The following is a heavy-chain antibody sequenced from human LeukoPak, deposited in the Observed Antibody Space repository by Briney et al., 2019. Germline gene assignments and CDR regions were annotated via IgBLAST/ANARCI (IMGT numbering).Heavy chain of an antibody. CDR2: ISSCSSYI. CDR1: GFTFSSYS. V-gene: IGHV3-21*01. J-gene: IGHJ2*01. CDR3: ASRWRYCSGGSCYSYFDL. Sequence: GGSLRLSCAASGFTFSSYSMNWVRQAPGKGLEWVSSISSCSSYIYHADSVKGRFTISRDNAKNSLYLQMNSLRAEDTAVYYCASRWRYCSGGSCYSYFDLWGRGTLVTVSS. D-gene: IGHD2-15*01.